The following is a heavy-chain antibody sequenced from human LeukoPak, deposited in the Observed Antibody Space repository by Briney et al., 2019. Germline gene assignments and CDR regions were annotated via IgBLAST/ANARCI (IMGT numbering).Heavy chain of an antibody. CDR3: ARQLGAYSYPFDI. CDR2: IYYSGTT. J-gene: IGHJ3*02. D-gene: IGHD3-16*01. V-gene: IGHV4-39*01. CDR1: GGSISSSSYY. Sequence: PSETLSLTCTVSGGSISSSSYYWGWIRQPPGKGLEWIASIYYSGTTLYNPSLTSRVTISVDTFKNQFSLRLNSVTAADTAVYYCARQLGAYSYPFDIWGQGTKVTVSS.